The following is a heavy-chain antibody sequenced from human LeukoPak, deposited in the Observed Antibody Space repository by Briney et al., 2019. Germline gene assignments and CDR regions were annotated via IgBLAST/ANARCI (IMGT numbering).Heavy chain of an antibody. J-gene: IGHJ4*02. V-gene: IGHV4-4*02. D-gene: IGHD3-22*01. Sequence: SETLSLTCAVSGGSISSSNWWSWVRQPPGKGLEWIGEIYHSGSTNYNPSLKSRVTISVDKSKNQFSLKLSSVTAADTAVYYCARDFALYDSSGFVYWGQGTLVTVSS. CDR3: ARDFALYDSSGFVY. CDR2: IYHSGST. CDR1: GGSISSSNW.